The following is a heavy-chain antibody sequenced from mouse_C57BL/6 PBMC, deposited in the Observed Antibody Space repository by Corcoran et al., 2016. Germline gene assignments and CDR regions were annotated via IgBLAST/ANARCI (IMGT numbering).Heavy chain of an antibody. CDR1: GYTFTCYG. D-gene: IGHD2-4*01. CDR2: INPRSGKT. J-gene: IGHJ1*03. CDR3: AKADEYDGSFDV. V-gene: IGHV1-81*01. Sequence: VQLQQAGAELERPGASVKLSCKASGYTFTCYGISWEKERTGHGLEWSGEINPRSGKTYYNEKFKGKATLPADKSSSTAYMELLSQTSEDSAGYFCAKADEYDGSFDVGGTGTTVTVSS.